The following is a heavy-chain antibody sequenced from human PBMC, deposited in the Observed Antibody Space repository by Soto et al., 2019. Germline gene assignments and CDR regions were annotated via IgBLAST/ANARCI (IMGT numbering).Heavy chain of an antibody. Sequence: GGSLRLSCAASGFTFSSYAMSWVRQAPGKGLEWVSAISGSGGSTYYADSVKGRFTISRDNSKNTLYLQMNSLRAEDTAVYYCAKDEEGITFGGVIDYFDYWGQGTLVTVSS. CDR2: ISGSGGST. CDR1: GFTFSSYA. J-gene: IGHJ4*02. CDR3: AKDEEGITFGGVIDYFDY. V-gene: IGHV3-23*01. D-gene: IGHD3-16*02.